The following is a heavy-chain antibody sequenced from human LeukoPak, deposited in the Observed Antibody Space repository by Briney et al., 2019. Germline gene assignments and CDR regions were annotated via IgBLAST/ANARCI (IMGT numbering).Heavy chain of an antibody. V-gene: IGHV3-9*01. CDR2: ISWNSGSI. CDR3: AKDTEVVRGEYYYGMDV. D-gene: IGHD3-10*01. Sequence: GGSLRLSCAASGFTFDDYAMHWVRHAPGKGLEWVSGISWNSGSIGYADSVKGRFTISRDNAKNSLYLQMNSLRAEDTALYYCAKDTEVVRGEYYYGMDVWGQGTTVTVSS. CDR1: GFTFDDYA. J-gene: IGHJ6*02.